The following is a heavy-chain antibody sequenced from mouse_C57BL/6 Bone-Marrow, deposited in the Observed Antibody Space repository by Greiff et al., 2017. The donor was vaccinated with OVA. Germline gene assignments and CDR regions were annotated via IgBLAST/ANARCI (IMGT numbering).Heavy chain of an antibody. CDR3: TSAYYIPYYAMDY. J-gene: IGHJ4*01. CDR2: IRNKANNHAT. D-gene: IGHD2-12*01. CDR1: GFTFSDAW. Sequence: EVQRVESGGGLVQPGGSMKLSCAASGFTFSDAWMDWVRQSPEKGLEWVAEIRNKANNHATYYAESVKGRFTISRDDSKSSVYLQMNSLRAEDTGIYYCTSAYYIPYYAMDYWGQGTSVTVSS. V-gene: IGHV6-6*01.